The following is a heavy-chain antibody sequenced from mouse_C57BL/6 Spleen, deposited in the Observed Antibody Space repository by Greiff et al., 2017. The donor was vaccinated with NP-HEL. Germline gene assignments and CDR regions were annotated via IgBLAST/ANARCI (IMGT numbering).Heavy chain of an antibody. V-gene: IGHV1-69*01. CDR1: GYTFTSYW. CDR3: ARWGLRRDYAMDY. CDR2: IDPSDSYT. Sequence: QVQLQQPGAELVMPGASVKLSCKASGYTFTSYWMHWVKQRPGQGLEWIGEIDPSDSYTNYNHKFKGQSTLTVDKSSSTDYMQLSSLTSEDSAVYYCARWGLRRDYAMDYWGQGTSVTVSS. D-gene: IGHD2-4*01. J-gene: IGHJ4*01.